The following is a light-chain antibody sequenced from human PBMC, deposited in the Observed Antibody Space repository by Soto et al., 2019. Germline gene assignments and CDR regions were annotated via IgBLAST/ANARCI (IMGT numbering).Light chain of an antibody. CDR3: CSYAGSSTHVV. CDR2: EGN. V-gene: IGLV2-23*01. J-gene: IGLJ2*01. CDR1: SSDVGSYNL. Sequence: QSALTQPASVSGSPGQSITLSCTGTSSDVGSYNLVSWYQQHPGKAPKLMISEGNNRPSGVSNRFSGSKSGNTASLTISGLQAEDEADYYCCSYAGSSTHVVFGGGTKLTVL.